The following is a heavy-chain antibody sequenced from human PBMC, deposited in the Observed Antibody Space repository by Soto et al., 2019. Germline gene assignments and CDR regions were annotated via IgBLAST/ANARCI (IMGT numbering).Heavy chain of an antibody. D-gene: IGHD3-3*01. J-gene: IGHJ4*02. CDR3: ARDFAYFDS. CDR2: VYHIGRT. V-gene: IGHV4-61*01. Sequence: QVHLQESGPGLVKPSETLSLTCTVSGGSFKSGSYSWSWIRQPPGKGLEWIGYVYHIGRTSYNPSLKSRVSVSMDTSKNQFSLNLDSVTAADTAVYFCARDFAYFDSWGQGTLVTVSS. CDR1: GGSFKSGSYS.